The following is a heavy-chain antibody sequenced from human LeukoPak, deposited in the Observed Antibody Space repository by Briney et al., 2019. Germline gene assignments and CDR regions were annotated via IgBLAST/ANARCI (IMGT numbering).Heavy chain of an antibody. CDR1: GYTFTGYY. CDR3: ARGPHTYDYVWGSYPDY. J-gene: IGHJ4*02. CDR2: INPNSGGT. V-gene: IGHV1-2*06. Sequence: GASVKVSCKASGYTFTGYYMHWVRQAPGQGLEWMGRINPNSGGTNYAQKFQGRVTMTRDTSISTAYMELSRLRSAETAVYYCARGPHTYDYVWGSYPDYWGQGTLVTVSS. D-gene: IGHD3-16*02.